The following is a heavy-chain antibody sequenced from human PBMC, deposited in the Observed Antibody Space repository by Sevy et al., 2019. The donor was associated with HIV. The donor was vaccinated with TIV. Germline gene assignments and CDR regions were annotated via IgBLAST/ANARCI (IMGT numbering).Heavy chain of an antibody. CDR3: AKDSYFDNTLFDY. Sequence: GGSLRLSCAASGFTLNNYAMNWVRQAPGKGLEWVSGIRCSGVSTYYADSVKGRFTISRDNSKNTLYLQMNSLRAEDTAVYYCAKDSYFDNTLFDYWGQGTLVTVSS. CDR1: GFTLNNYA. CDR2: IRCSGVST. D-gene: IGHD3-22*01. V-gene: IGHV3-23*01. J-gene: IGHJ4*02.